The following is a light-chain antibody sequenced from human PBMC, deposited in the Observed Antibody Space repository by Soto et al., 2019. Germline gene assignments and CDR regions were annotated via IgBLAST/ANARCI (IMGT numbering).Light chain of an antibody. CDR2: DVS. CDR1: SSDVGGYNY. CDR3: CSDAGSYV. V-gene: IGLV2-11*01. Sequence: QSVLTQPRSVSGSPGQSVTISFTGTSSDVGGYNYVSWYQQHPGKAPKLMIYDVSKRPSGVPDRFSGSKSGNTASLTISGLQAEDEADYYCCSDAGSYVFGTGTKLTVL. J-gene: IGLJ1*01.